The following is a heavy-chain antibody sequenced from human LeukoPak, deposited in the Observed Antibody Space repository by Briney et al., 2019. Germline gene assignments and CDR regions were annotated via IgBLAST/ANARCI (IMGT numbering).Heavy chain of an antibody. CDR2: LIGSNGAT. CDR1: GFTSTNYA. J-gene: IGHJ4*02. Sequence: GGSLTLSCAASGFTSTNYAMNWVRHAPGKGLEWVSILIGSNGATDYADSVKGRFTISRDNSKNTLYLQMNSLRAEDTAIYYCAKGAYDYIEMGYFDYWGQGTLVTVSS. D-gene: IGHD5-12*01. V-gene: IGHV3-23*01. CDR3: AKGAYDYIEMGYFDY.